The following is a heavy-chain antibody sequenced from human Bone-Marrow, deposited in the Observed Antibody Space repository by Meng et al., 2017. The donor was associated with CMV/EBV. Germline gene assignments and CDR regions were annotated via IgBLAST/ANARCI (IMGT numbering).Heavy chain of an antibody. D-gene: IGHD6-19*01. CDR2: ISSSSYI. CDR3: ARVGDRGWLVLRGYYFDY. V-gene: IGHV3-21*01. Sequence: GESLKISCEASKFTFSSYSMNWVRQAPGKGLEWVSSISSSSYIYYADSVKGRFTISRDNAKNPLYLQMNSLRAEDTAVYYCARVGDRGWLVLRGYYFDYWGQGTLVTVSS. CDR1: KFTFSSYS. J-gene: IGHJ4*02.